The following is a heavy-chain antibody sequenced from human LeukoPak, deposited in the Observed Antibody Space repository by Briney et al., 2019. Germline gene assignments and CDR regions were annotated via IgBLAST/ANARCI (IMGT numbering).Heavy chain of an antibody. CDR2: IIPIFGTA. CDR1: GYTFTGYY. D-gene: IGHD4-17*01. V-gene: IGHV1-69*13. J-gene: IGHJ4*02. CDR3: ARGDGDYAFDY. Sequence: SVKVSCKASGYTFTGYYIHWVRQAPGQGLEWMGGIIPIFGTANYAQKFQGRVTITADESTRTAYMELSSLRSEDTAVYYCARGDGDYAFDYWGQGTLVTVSS.